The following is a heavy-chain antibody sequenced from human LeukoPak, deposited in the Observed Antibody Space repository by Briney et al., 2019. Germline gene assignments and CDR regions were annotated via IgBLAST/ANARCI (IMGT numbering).Heavy chain of an antibody. D-gene: IGHD3-22*01. Sequence: GGSLRLSCAASGFTFSNYGMHWVRQAPGKGLEWVAVISYDGNNKYYADSVKGRFTISRDNSKNTLYLQMNSLRAEDTAVYYCAKDRGGAYYESSVDIWGQGTMVTVSS. CDR2: ISYDGNNK. CDR1: GFTFSNYG. J-gene: IGHJ3*02. V-gene: IGHV3-30*18. CDR3: AKDRGGAYYESSVDI.